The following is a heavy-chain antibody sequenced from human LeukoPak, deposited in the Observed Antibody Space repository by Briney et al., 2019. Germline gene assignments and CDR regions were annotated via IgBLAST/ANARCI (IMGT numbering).Heavy chain of an antibody. Sequence: PGGSLRLSCAASGFTFSSYAMSWVRQAPGKGLEWVSAISGSGGSTYYADSVKCRFTISRDNSKNTLYLQMNSLRAEDTAVYYCPKGQPGIAARTLFDPWGQGTLVTVSS. J-gene: IGHJ5*02. D-gene: IGHD6-13*01. CDR1: GFTFSSYA. V-gene: IGHV3-23*01. CDR2: ISGSGGST. CDR3: PKGQPGIAARTLFDP.